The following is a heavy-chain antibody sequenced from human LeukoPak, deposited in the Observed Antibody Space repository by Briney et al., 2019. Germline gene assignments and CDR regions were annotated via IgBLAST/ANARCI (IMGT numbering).Heavy chain of an antibody. V-gene: IGHV4-59*01. Sequence: SETLSLTCTVSGGSISSYYWSWIRQPPGKGLEWIGYIYYSGSTNYNPSLKSRVTISVDTSKNQFSLKLYSVTAADTAVYYCARERGSAPSGYFDYWGQGTLVTVSS. D-gene: IGHD3-10*01. CDR2: IYYSGST. J-gene: IGHJ4*02. CDR1: GGSISSYY. CDR3: ARERGSAPSGYFDY.